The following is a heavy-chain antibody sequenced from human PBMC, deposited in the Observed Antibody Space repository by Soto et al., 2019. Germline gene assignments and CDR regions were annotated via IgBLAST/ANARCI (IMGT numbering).Heavy chain of an antibody. Sequence: QVQLQESGPGLVKPSQTLSLTCTVSGGSISSGGYYWSWIRQHPGKGLEWIGYIYYSGSTYYNPSLKSRVTISVARSKTQFSRKLGSVTAAETAVYYWARVGGRGVTTTGGCDYWGQGTLVTVSS. J-gene: IGHJ4*02. V-gene: IGHV4-31*03. CDR1: GGSISSGGYY. CDR2: IYYSGST. D-gene: IGHD2-21*02. CDR3: ARVGGRGVTTTGGCDY.